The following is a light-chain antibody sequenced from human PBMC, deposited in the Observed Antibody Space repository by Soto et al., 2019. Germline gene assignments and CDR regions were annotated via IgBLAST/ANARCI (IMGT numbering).Light chain of an antibody. Sequence: EIVLTQSPATLSLSPGERATLSCRASQSVSSYLAWYQQKPGQAPRLLIYDASNRATGIPARFSGSGSGTDFTPTISILEPENFAVYYCQQRSNWPPGLTFGGGTKVEIK. V-gene: IGKV3-11*01. CDR2: DAS. J-gene: IGKJ4*01. CDR1: QSVSSY. CDR3: QQRSNWPPGLT.